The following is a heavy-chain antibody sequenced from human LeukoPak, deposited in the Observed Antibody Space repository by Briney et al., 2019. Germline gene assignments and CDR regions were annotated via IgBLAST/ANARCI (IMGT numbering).Heavy chain of an antibody. D-gene: IGHD6-13*01. J-gene: IGHJ4*02. V-gene: IGHV4-34*01. CDR2: INHSGST. CDR1: GGSFSGHY. Sequence: SETLSLTCAVYGGSFSGHYWSWIRQPPGKGLEWSGEINHSGSTNYNPSLKSRVTISVDTSKNQFSLKLRSVTAADTAVYYCARGAAAADYWGQGTLVTVSS. CDR3: ARGAAAADY.